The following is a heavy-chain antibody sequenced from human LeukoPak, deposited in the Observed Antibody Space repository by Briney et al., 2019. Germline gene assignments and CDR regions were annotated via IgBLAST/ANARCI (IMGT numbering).Heavy chain of an antibody. V-gene: IGHV1-24*01. J-gene: IGHJ4*02. D-gene: IGHD2-2*02. CDR2: FDPEDGET. CDR1: GYTLTELS. CDR3: ATQFEAHPIPFFDY. Sequence: ASVKVSCKVSGYTLTELSMHWVRQAPGKGLEWMGGFDPEDGETIYAQKFQGRVTMTEDTSTDTAYMELSSLRSEDTAVYYCATQFEAHPIPFFDYWGQGTLVTVSS.